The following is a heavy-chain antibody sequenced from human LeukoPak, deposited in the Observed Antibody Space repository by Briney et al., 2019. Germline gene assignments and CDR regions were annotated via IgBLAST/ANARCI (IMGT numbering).Heavy chain of an antibody. Sequence: ASVKVSCTASGHTFSNYYVHWVRQAPGQGLEWMGWINPNSGGTNYAQKFQGRVTMTRDTSISTAYMELSRLRSDDTAVYYCARGDHYDVLTGFQTPSHLSDYWGQGTLVTVSS. CDR2: INPNSGGT. V-gene: IGHV1-2*02. D-gene: IGHD3-9*01. CDR1: GHTFSNYY. J-gene: IGHJ4*02. CDR3: ARGDHYDVLTGFQTPSHLSDY.